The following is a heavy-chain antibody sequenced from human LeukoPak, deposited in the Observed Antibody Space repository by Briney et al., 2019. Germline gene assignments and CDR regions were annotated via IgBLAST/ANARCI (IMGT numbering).Heavy chain of an antibody. CDR3: AKSIVGVSGFGY. V-gene: IGHV3-23*01. Sequence: GGSLRLSCAASGFTFTNYAMSWVRQAPGKGLEWVSALSASGGSTYYADSVKGRLTISRDNSKNMLYLQMNSLRAEDTAVYYCAKSIVGVSGFGYWGQGALVTVSS. CDR1: GFTFTNYA. J-gene: IGHJ4*02. CDR2: LSASGGST. D-gene: IGHD1-26*01.